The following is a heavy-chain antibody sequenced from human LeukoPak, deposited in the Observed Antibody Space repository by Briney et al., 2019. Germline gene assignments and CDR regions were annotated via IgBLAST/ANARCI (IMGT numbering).Heavy chain of an antibody. V-gene: IGHV3-7*01. D-gene: IGHD5-12*01. J-gene: IGHJ4*02. CDR1: GFTFSNYW. CDR3: ARGRGHSGYDLYDY. CDR2: IKQDGSEI. Sequence: HPGGSLRLSCAASGFTFSNYWMGWVRQAPGKGLEWVANIKQDGSEIYYVDSVKGRFTISRDTAKDSLYLQVNSLRAEDTAVYYCARGRGHSGYDLYDYWGQGTLVTVSS.